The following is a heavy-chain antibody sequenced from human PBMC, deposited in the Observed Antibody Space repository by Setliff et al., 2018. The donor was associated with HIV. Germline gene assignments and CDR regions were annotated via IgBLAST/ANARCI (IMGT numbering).Heavy chain of an antibody. CDR3: ARGRGSSPYRWFDP. CDR2: INHSGTT. D-gene: IGHD6-19*01. V-gene: IGHV4-34*01. Sequence: PSETLSLTCAVYGGSFSGYFWTWIRQPPGKGLEWIGEINHSGTTNYSPSLKSRVAISVEMSKNQFSLKLSSVTPADTAVYYCARGRGSSPYRWFDPWGQGPWSPSPQ. CDR1: GGSFSGYF. J-gene: IGHJ5*02.